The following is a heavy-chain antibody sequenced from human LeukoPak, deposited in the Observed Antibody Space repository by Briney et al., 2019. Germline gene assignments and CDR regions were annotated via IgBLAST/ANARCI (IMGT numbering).Heavy chain of an antibody. Sequence: PGGSLRLSCAASGFTFSSYWMSWVRQAPGKGLEWVANIKQDGSEKYYVDSVKGRFTISRDNAKNSLYLQMNSLRAEDTAVYYCARVLGPDSDGAVTTMIVALDYWGQGTLVTVSS. CDR2: IKQDGSEK. CDR3: ARVLGPDSDGAVTTMIVALDY. V-gene: IGHV3-7*03. D-gene: IGHD3-22*01. CDR1: GFTFSSYW. J-gene: IGHJ4*02.